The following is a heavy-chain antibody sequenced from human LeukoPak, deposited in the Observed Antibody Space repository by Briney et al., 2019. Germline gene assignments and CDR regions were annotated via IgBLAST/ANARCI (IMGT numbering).Heavy chain of an antibody. J-gene: IGHJ4*02. Sequence: GESLKISCKGSGYSFTSYWIGWVRQMPGKGLEWMGIIYPGDSDTRYSPSFQGQVTISADKSISTAYLQWSSLKASDTAMYYCARLGDYGDYSGGGFDYWGQGTLVTVSS. CDR2: IYPGDSDT. CDR1: GYSFTSYW. V-gene: IGHV5-51*01. CDR3: ARLGDYGDYSGGGFDY. D-gene: IGHD4-17*01.